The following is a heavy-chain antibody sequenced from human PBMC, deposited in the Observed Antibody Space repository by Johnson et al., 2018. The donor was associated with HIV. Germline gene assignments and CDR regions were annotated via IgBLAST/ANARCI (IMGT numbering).Heavy chain of an antibody. V-gene: IGHV3-30*14. CDR2: ISYDGSNK. CDR3: ARGGGSSSWYQADAFDI. D-gene: IGHD6-13*01. Sequence: QVQLVESGGGVVQPGGSLRLSCAASGFTFSSYAMHWVRQAPGKGLEWVAVISYDGSNKYYADSVKGRCTISRDTSKNTLYLQMSSLRAEDTAVYYCARGGGSSSWYQADAFDIWGQGTMVTVSS. J-gene: IGHJ3*02. CDR1: GFTFSSYA.